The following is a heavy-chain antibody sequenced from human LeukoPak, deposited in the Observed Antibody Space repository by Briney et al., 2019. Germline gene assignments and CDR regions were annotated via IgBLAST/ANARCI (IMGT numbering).Heavy chain of an antibody. CDR2: ISSSSSYI. Sequence: GGSLRLSCAASGFTFSSHGMNWVRQAPGKGLEWVSSISSSSSYIYYADSVKGRFTISRDNAKNSLYLQMNSLRAEDTAVYYCARPRRYFDLDYWGQGTLVTVSS. V-gene: IGHV3-21*01. CDR1: GFTFSSHG. CDR3: ARPRRYFDLDY. J-gene: IGHJ4*02. D-gene: IGHD3-9*01.